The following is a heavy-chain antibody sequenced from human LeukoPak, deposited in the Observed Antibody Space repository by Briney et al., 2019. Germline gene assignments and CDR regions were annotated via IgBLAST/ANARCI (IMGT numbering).Heavy chain of an antibody. CDR1: GGTFSSYA. CDR3: ARRVDSKYNWFDP. Sequence: SVKVSCKASGGTFSSYAISWVRQAPGQGLEWMGGIIPMFGTGNYAQKFQGRVTITADESTSTAYMELSSLRSEDTAIYYCARRVDSKYNWFDPWGQGTLVTVSS. V-gene: IGHV1-69*13. D-gene: IGHD5-12*01. CDR2: IIPMFGTG. J-gene: IGHJ5*02.